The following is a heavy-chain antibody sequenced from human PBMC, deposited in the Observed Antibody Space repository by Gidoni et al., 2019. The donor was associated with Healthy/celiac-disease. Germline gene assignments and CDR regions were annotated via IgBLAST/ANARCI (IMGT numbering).Heavy chain of an antibody. D-gene: IGHD4-17*01. Sequence: EVQLVETGGGLIQPGGSLRLSCAASGFTVSSNYMSWVRQAPGKGLEWVSVIYSGGSTYYADSVKGRFTISRDNSKNTLYLQMNSLRAEDTAVYYCARANDYGVSLFDYWGQGTLVTVSS. CDR1: GFTVSSNY. J-gene: IGHJ4*02. CDR2: IYSGGST. CDR3: ARANDYGVSLFDY. V-gene: IGHV3-53*02.